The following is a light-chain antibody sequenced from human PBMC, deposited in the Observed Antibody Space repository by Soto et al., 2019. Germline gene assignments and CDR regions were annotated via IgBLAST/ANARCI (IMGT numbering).Light chain of an antibody. V-gene: IGLV1-47*01. CDR1: RSNSGSNY. J-gene: IGLJ2*01. CDR2: RNN. Sequence: QHVLTQPPSASGTPGQRVNLSCSGSRSNSGSNYVYWYQQLPGTAPKLLIYRNNQRPSGVPDRFSGSKSGTSASLAISGLRSEDEADYYCAAWDDSLSGRDVVFGGGTKLTVL. CDR3: AAWDDSLSGRDVV.